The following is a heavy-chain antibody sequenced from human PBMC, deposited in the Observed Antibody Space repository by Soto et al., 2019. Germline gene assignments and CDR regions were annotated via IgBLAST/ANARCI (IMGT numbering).Heavy chain of an antibody. CDR2: IYYSGST. D-gene: IGHD6-13*01. J-gene: IGHJ6*02. Sequence: SETLSLTCTVSGGSISSYYWSWIRQPPGKGLEWIGYIYYSGSTNYNPSLKSRVTISVDTSKNQFSPKLSSVTAADTAVYYCARAQLAPYYYYGMDVWGQGTTVTVSS. CDR3: ARAQLAPYYYYGMDV. CDR1: GGSISSYY. V-gene: IGHV4-59*01.